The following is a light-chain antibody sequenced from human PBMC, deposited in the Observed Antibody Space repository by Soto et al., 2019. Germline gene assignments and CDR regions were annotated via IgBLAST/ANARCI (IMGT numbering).Light chain of an antibody. J-gene: IGLJ2*01. Sequence: QSVLAQPASVSGSPGQSITISCTGTSSDVGGYNHVSWYQQHPGKAPKLMIYEVSNRPSGVSNRFSGSKSGNTASLTISGLPPEDGAGYYRHSYTDADTFRGVGGGNKPAV. V-gene: IGLV2-14*01. CDR3: HSYTDADTFRG. CDR1: SSDVGGYNH. CDR2: EVS.